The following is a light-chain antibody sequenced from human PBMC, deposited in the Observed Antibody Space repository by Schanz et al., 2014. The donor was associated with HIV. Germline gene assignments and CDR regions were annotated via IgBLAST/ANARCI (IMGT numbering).Light chain of an antibody. Sequence: QSALTQPASVSGSPGQSITISCTGTDSDVGGYNYVSWYQQHPGKAPKLMIYEVSKRPSGVPDRFSGSKSDNTASLTVSGLQAEDEADYYCSSYAGSNNPYVFGTGTKLTVL. CDR1: DSDVGGYNY. CDR2: EVS. CDR3: SSYAGSNNPYV. V-gene: IGLV2-8*01. J-gene: IGLJ1*01.